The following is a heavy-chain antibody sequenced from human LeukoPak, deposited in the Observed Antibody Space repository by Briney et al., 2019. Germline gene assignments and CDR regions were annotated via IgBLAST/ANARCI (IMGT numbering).Heavy chain of an antibody. CDR1: GFTLSYHW. Sequence: GGSLRLSCAASGFTLSYHWMHWDRQAPGKGLVWVARINTDGMTTNYADSVNGRFTISRDNAKNTIYLQMNSLRAEDTALYFCARTIRAATGNDYWGQGTLVTVSS. CDR3: ARTIRAATGNDY. V-gene: IGHV3-74*01. CDR2: INTDGMTT. D-gene: IGHD6-13*01. J-gene: IGHJ4*02.